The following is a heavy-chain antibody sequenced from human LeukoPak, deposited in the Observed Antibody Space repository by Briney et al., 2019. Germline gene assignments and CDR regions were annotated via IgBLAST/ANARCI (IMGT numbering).Heavy chain of an antibody. Sequence: SETLSLTCAVSGGSISSSSWWSWVRQPPGKGLEWIGEINHSGSTNYNPSLKSRVTVSVDTSKNQFSLKLSSVTAADTAVYYCARGGYSPLRKVVVAATSKIDYWGQGTLVTVSS. V-gene: IGHV4-4*02. D-gene: IGHD2-15*01. CDR1: GGSISSSSW. CDR2: INHSGST. CDR3: ARGGYSPLRKVVVAATSKIDY. J-gene: IGHJ4*02.